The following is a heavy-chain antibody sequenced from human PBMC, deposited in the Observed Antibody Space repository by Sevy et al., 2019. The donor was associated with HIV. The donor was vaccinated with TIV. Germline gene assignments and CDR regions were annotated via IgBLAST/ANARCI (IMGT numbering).Heavy chain of an antibody. V-gene: IGHV3-15*01. CDR1: GFTFTYAW. Sequence: GGSLRLSCAASGFTFTYAWMSGVRQAPGKGLEWIGRIKAKADDGTTDYTAPVKGKFTISRADSNNTLYLQMKSLKTEDTAVYYCNTAPIFVLLVTNGMDVWGQGTTVTVSS. J-gene: IGHJ6*02. CDR2: IKAKADDGTT. D-gene: IGHD2-8*01. CDR3: NTAPIFVLLVTNGMDV.